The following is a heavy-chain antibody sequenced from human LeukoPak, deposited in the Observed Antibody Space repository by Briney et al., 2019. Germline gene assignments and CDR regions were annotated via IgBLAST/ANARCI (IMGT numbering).Heavy chain of an antibody. CDR1: GFTFSSYS. CDR2: ISSSSSYI. J-gene: IGHJ4*02. V-gene: IGHV3-21*01. Sequence: PGGSLRLSCAASGFTFSSYSMNWVRQASGKGLEWVSSISSSSSYIYYADSVKGRFTISRDNAKNSLYLQMNSLRAEDTAVYYCARDPTGYSSGWYIFDYWGQGTLVTVSS. CDR3: ARDPTGYSSGWYIFDY. D-gene: IGHD6-19*01.